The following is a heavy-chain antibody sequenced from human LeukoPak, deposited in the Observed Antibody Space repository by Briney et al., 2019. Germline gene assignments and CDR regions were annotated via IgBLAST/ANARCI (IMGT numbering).Heavy chain of an antibody. CDR1: GFTFDDYA. D-gene: IGHD3-10*01. CDR3: AKASRFGGLLSHDAFDI. J-gene: IGHJ3*02. Sequence: GRSLRLSCAASGFTFDDYAMHWVRQAPGKGLEWVSGISWNSGSIGYADSVKGRFTISRDNAKNSLYLQMNSLRAEDMALYYCAKASRFGGLLSHDAFDIWGQGTMVTVSS. CDR2: ISWNSGSI. V-gene: IGHV3-9*03.